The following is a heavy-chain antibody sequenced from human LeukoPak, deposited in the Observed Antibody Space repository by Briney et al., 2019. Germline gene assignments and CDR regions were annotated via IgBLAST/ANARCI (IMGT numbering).Heavy chain of an antibody. CDR3: AKVDVYGSGNDAFDI. CDR2: IRYDGSNK. V-gene: IGHV3-30*02. D-gene: IGHD3-10*01. CDR1: GFTFSSYG. Sequence: PGGSLRLSCAASGFTFSSYGMHWVRQAPGKGLEWVAFIRYDGSNKYYADSVKGRFTISRDHSKNTLYLQMNSLRAEDTAVYYCAKVDVYGSGNDAFDIWGQGTMVTVSS. J-gene: IGHJ3*02.